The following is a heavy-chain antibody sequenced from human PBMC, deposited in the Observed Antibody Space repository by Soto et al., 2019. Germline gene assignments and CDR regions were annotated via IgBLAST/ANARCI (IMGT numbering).Heavy chain of an antibody. CDR1: GYTFTSYG. D-gene: IGHD6-6*01. V-gene: IGHV1-18*04. Sequence: ASVKVSFKASGYTFTSYGISWVRQAPGQGLEWMGWISAYNGNTNYAQKLQGRVTMTTDTSTSTAYMELRSLRSDDTAVYYCARDGGIAARYYYYYDGMDVWGQGTTVTVSS. CDR3: ARDGGIAARYYYYYDGMDV. J-gene: IGHJ6*02. CDR2: ISAYNGNT.